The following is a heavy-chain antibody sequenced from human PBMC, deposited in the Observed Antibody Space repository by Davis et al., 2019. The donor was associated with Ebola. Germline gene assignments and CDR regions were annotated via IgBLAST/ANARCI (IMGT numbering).Heavy chain of an antibody. CDR3: ARFSATMRDYYYYGMDV. Sequence: MPSETLSLTCTVSGGSISSSSYYWGWIRQPPGKGLEWIGEINHSGSTNYNPSLKSRVTISVDTSKKQFSLKLNSVTAADTAVYYCARFSATMRDYYYYGMDVWGQGTTVTVSS. CDR2: INHSGST. D-gene: IGHD5-24*01. V-gene: IGHV4-39*07. CDR1: GGSISSSSYY. J-gene: IGHJ6*02.